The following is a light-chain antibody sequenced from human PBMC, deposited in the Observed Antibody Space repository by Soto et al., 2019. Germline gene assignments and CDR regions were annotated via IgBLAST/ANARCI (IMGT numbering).Light chain of an antibody. CDR3: QKYGSSPLIT. CDR1: QRLSASD. J-gene: IGKJ5*01. Sequence: EIVLTQSPGTLSLSPGQRATLSCRASQRLSASDIAWYQQKPGQAPQFLIYGVSSRATGIPARFSGSGSGTDFTLTISRLETEDFAVYHCQKYGSSPLITFGKGTRRETK. V-gene: IGKV3-20*01. CDR2: GVS.